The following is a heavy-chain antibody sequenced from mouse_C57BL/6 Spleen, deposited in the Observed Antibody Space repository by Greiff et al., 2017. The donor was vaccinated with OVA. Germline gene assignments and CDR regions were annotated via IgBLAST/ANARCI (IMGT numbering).Heavy chain of an antibody. V-gene: IGHV1-26*01. J-gene: IGHJ2*01. CDR3: ASYDSLGYFDY. CDR2: INPNNGGT. CDR1: GYTFTDYY. D-gene: IGHD2-4*01. Sequence: EVQLQQSGPELVKPGASVKISCKASGYTFTDYYMNWVKQSHGKSLEWIGDINPNNGGTSYNQKFKGKATLTVDKSSSTAYMELRSLTSEDSAVYYCASYDSLGYFDYWGQGTTLTVSS.